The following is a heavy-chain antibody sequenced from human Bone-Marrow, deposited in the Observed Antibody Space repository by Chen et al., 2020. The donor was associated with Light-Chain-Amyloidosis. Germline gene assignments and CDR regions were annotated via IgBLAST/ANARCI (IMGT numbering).Heavy chain of an antibody. J-gene: IGHJ5*02. D-gene: IGHD3-9*01. Sequence: QVQLVESGGGVVQPGESLRLSCAASGFNFGSFAMHWVRQAPGKGLEWVGVISYESRTKFFADSVKGRVTISRDNSEKTVFLHMDRLTPEDTAVYFCASEDLGGSYDILTGYSPADHWGQGAVVTVSS. CDR1: GFNFGSFA. CDR3: ASEDLGGSYDILTGYSPADH. V-gene: IGHV3-30*04. CDR2: ISYESRTK.